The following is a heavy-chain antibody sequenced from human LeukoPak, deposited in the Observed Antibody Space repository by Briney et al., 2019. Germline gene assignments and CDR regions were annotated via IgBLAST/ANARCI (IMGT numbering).Heavy chain of an antibody. D-gene: IGHD4-23*01. V-gene: IGHV4-59*01. CDR1: GGSISSYY. J-gene: IGHJ4*02. CDR2: IYYSGST. CDR3: ARAPTYYGGNLFDY. Sequence: SETLSLTCTVSGGSISSYYWSWIRQPPGKGLEWIGYIYYSGSTNYNPSLKSRVTISVDTSKNQFSLKLSSVTAADTAVYYCARAPTYYGGNLFDYWGQGTLVTVSS.